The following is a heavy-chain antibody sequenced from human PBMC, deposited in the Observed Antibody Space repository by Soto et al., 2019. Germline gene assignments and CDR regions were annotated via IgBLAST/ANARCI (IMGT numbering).Heavy chain of an antibody. Sequence: EVQLLESGGGLVEPGGSLRLSCAASGFTFRSYAMTWVRQAPGKGLEWVSDTGGGGVSTYYADSVKGRFTSSRDDSKNTLYLQMNSLRAEDTALYYCAIIVGGGSHHDAFDIWGQGTMVTVSS. V-gene: IGHV3-23*01. D-gene: IGHD2-15*01. CDR2: TGGGGVST. CDR1: GFTFRSYA. J-gene: IGHJ3*02. CDR3: AIIVGGGSHHDAFDI.